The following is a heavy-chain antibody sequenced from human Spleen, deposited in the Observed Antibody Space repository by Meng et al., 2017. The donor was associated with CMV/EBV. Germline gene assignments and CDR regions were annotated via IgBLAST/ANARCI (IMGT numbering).Heavy chain of an antibody. Sequence: SGGSISSGGYYWTWIRQRPGKGLEWIGYISYSGNTYYNPSLTSRVTISVDTSNNQFFLKLTSVTAADTAVYYCARVGSNSSGHYSPLYWGQGTLVTVSS. CDR3: ARVGSNSSGHYSPLY. CDR2: ISYSGNT. J-gene: IGHJ4*02. D-gene: IGHD3-22*01. CDR1: GGSISSGGYY. V-gene: IGHV4-31*02.